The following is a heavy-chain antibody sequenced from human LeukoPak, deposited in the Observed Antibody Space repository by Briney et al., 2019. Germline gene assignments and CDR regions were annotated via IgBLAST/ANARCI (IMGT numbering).Heavy chain of an antibody. CDR1: GGSISSYY. CDR2: ISYSGST. V-gene: IGHV4-59*01. J-gene: IGHJ6*03. D-gene: IGHD3-3*01. Sequence: SETLSLTCTVSGGSISSYYWSWIRQPPGKGLEWIGYISYSGSTNYNPSLKSRVTISVDTSKNQFSLNLSSVTAADTAVYYCARVGITIFGAAYYYYYMDVWGKGPTVTVSS. CDR3: ARVGITIFGAAYYYYYMDV.